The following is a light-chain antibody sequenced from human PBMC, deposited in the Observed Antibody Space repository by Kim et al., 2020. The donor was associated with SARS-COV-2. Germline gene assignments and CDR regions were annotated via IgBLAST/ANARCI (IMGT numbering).Light chain of an antibody. CDR2: DAS. Sequence: LSPGERATLSCRASQSVSSYLAWYQRKPGQAPRLLMYDASNRATGIPARFSGSGSGTDFTLTISSLEPEDFAVYYCQQRFNWPITFGQGTRLEIK. V-gene: IGKV3-11*01. CDR3: QQRFNWPIT. J-gene: IGKJ5*01. CDR1: QSVSSY.